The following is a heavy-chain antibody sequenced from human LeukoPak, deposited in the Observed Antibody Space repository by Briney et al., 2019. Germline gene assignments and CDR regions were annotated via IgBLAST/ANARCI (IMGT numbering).Heavy chain of an antibody. D-gene: IGHD6-19*01. CDR2: ISSSSSYI. V-gene: IGHV3-21*01. Sequence: GGSLRLLCAASGFTLSSYGVHWVRQAPGKGLEWVSSISSSSSYIYYADSVKGRFTISRDNAKNSLYLQMNSLRAEDTAVYYCVRDPDPCAVAVRHVYWGQGTLVTVSS. CDR3: VRDPDPCAVAVRHVY. J-gene: IGHJ4*02. CDR1: GFTLSSYG.